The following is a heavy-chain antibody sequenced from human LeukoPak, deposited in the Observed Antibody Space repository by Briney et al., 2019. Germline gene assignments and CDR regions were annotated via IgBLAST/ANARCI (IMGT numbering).Heavy chain of an antibody. CDR3: ARPGEGNWFDP. D-gene: IGHD7-27*01. CDR2: ISYDGSNK. CDR1: GFTFSSYA. J-gene: IGHJ5*02. V-gene: IGHV3-30-3*01. Sequence: PGGSLRLSCAASGFTFSSYAMHWVRQAPGKGLEWVAVISYDGSNKYYADSVKGRFTISRDNSKNTLYLQMNSLRAEDTAVYYCARPGEGNWFDPWGQGTLVTVSS.